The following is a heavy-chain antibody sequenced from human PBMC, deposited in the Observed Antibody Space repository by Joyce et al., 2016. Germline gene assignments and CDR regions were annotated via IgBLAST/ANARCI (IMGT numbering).Heavy chain of an antibody. Sequence: QVQLVESGGGLVKPGGSLRLSCAASGFTFSDYYMSWIRQAPGKGLEWVSYISSTGSTIYYADSVKGRFTMSRNNAKNSLYLQMNSLRAEDTAVYYCVRGPGYCSTTTCSPGDGMDVWGQGTTVTVSS. V-gene: IGHV3-11*01. CDR2: ISSTGSTI. J-gene: IGHJ6*02. CDR1: GFTFSDYY. D-gene: IGHD2-2*01. CDR3: VRGPGYCSTTTCSPGDGMDV.